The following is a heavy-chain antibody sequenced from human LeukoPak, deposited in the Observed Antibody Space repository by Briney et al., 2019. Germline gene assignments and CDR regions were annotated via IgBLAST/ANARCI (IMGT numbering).Heavy chain of an antibody. V-gene: IGHV3-21*01. CDR1: GFTFSSYS. Sequence: GGSLRLSCAASGFTFSSYSMNWVRQAPGKGLEWVSSISSSSSYIYYADSVKGRFTISRVNAKNSLFLQMNSLRAEDTAVYYCARSIAAAGGDYWGQGTLVTVSS. J-gene: IGHJ4*02. CDR3: ARSIAAAGGDY. CDR2: ISSSSSYI. D-gene: IGHD6-13*01.